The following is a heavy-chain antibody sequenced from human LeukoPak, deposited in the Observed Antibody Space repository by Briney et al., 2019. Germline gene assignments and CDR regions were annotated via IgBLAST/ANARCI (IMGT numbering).Heavy chain of an antibody. J-gene: IGHJ4*02. CDR2: ISGSGGST. D-gene: IGHD3-22*01. CDR1: GFTFSSYA. V-gene: IGHV3-23*01. CDR3: AKDLSNYYDSSGPFGY. Sequence: PGGSLRLSCAASGFTFSSYAMSWVRQAPGKGLEWVSAISGSGGSTYYADSVKGRFTISRDNSKNTLYLQMNRLRAEDTAVYYCAKDLSNYYDSSGPFGYWGQGTLVTVSS.